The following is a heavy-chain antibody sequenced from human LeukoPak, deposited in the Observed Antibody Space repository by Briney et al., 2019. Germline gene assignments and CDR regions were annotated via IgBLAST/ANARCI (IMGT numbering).Heavy chain of an antibody. CDR2: ISAYNGNT. D-gene: IGHD3-10*01. CDR3: ARAGRVVGSGRLPNWFDP. V-gene: IGHV1-18*04. CDR1: GYTFTSYG. Sequence: ASVKVSCKASGYTFTSYGISWARQAPGQGLEWMGWISAYNGNTNYAQKLQGRVTMTTDTSTSTAYMELRSLGSDDTAVYYCARAGRVVGSGRLPNWFDPWGQGTLVTVSS. J-gene: IGHJ5*02.